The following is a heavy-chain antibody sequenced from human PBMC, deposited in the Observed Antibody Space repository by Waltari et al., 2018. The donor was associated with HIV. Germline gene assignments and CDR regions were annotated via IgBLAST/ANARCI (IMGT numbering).Heavy chain of an antibody. CDR1: GFRFVTYA. Sequence: EVQLLESGGGLVQPGQSLIISCTVSGFRFVTYAMSWVRQDPGKGLEWVSAISGTGDHTFYADSVKGRFTISRDNSKRTLYLQMNSLRAEDTALYYCARHSSSHPYYYAMDVWGQGTTVTVSS. CDR3: ARHSSSHPYYYAMDV. D-gene: IGHD6-13*01. J-gene: IGHJ6*02. CDR2: ISGTGDHT. V-gene: IGHV3-23*01.